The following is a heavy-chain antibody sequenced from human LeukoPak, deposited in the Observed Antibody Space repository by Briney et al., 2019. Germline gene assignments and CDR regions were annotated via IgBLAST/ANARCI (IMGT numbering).Heavy chain of an antibody. CDR2: IIPIFGTA. J-gene: IGHJ4*02. CDR3: ARVSRLRRHIVVVPAAMQDSDYDSSGQPLAY. Sequence: SVKVSCKASGGTFSSYAISWVRQAPGQGLEWMGGIIPIFGTANYAQKFQGRVTITADESTSTAYMELSSLRSEDTAVYYCARVSRLRRHIVVVPAAMQDSDYDSSGQPLAYWGQGTLVTVSS. D-gene: IGHD2-2*01. V-gene: IGHV1-69*13. CDR1: GGTFSSYA.